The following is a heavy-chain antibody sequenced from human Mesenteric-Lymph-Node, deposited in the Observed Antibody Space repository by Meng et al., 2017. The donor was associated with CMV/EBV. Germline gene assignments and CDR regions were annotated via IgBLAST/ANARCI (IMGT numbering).Heavy chain of an antibody. V-gene: IGHV1-2*02. CDR3: AREELFQRIGPLDY. D-gene: IGHD3-10*01. CDR1: GYTFTNYY. CDR2: INPNSGGT. J-gene: IGHJ4*02. Sequence: ASVKVSCKASGYTFTNYYMHWVRQAPGQGLEWMGWINPNSGGTKYAQKFQGRVTVTRDTSISTAYMELSSLTSDDTAVYWCAREELFQRIGPLDYWGQGTLVTVSS.